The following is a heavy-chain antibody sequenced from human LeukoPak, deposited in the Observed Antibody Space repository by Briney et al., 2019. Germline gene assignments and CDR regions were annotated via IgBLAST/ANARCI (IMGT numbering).Heavy chain of an antibody. Sequence: SETLSLTCTVSGGSVTRGAYPWTWIRQPVGKGLEWIGRIYTSGDTKYNPSLKSRVTISVGASNNQFSLKLTSVTAADTAVYYCASGDYGAGSPVMRYWGHGTLVIVSS. CDR1: GGSVTRGAYP. V-gene: IGHV4-61*02. D-gene: IGHD3-10*01. CDR2: IYTSGDT. J-gene: IGHJ4*01. CDR3: ASGDYGAGSPVMRY.